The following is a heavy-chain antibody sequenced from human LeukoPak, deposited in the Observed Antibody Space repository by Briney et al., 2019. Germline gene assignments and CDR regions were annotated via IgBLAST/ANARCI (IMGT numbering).Heavy chain of an antibody. J-gene: IGHJ6*03. Sequence: SETLSLTCTVSGGSISSYYWSWIRQPAGKGLEWIGRIYTSGSTNYNPSLKSRVTMSVDTSKNQFSLKLSSVTAADTAVYYCARCPIPRYSSSWDYYYYYMDVWGKGTTVTASS. V-gene: IGHV4-4*07. CDR2: IYTSGST. D-gene: IGHD6-13*01. CDR3: ARCPIPRYSSSWDYYYYYMDV. CDR1: GGSISSYY.